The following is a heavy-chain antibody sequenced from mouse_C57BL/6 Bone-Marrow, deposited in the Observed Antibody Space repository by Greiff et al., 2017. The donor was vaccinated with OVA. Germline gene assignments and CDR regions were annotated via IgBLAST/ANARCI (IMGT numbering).Heavy chain of an antibody. J-gene: IGHJ3*01. Sequence: VQLQQPGAELVKPGASVKVSCKASGYTFTSYWMHWVQQRPGQGLEWIGRIHPSDSDTNYNQTFKGKATLTVDKSSSTAYMQLSNLTSEDSAVYYCSIGYSNYPDGFAYWGQGTLVTVAA. CDR2: IHPSDSDT. CDR1: GYTFTSYW. V-gene: IGHV1-74*01. CDR3: SIGYSNYPDGFAY. D-gene: IGHD2-5*01.